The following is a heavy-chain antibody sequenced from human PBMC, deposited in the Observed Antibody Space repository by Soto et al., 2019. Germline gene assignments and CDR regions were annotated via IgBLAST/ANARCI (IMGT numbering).Heavy chain of an antibody. CDR3: ARGREGVREALDY. CDR1: GGSFSGYY. V-gene: IGHV4-34*01. Sequence: LSLTCAVYGGSFSGYYWSWIRQPPGKGLEWIGEINHSGSTNYNPSLKSRVTISVDTSKNQFSLKLSSVTAADTAVYYCARGREGVREALDYWGQGTLVTVSS. CDR2: INHSGST. J-gene: IGHJ4*02. D-gene: IGHD3-10*01.